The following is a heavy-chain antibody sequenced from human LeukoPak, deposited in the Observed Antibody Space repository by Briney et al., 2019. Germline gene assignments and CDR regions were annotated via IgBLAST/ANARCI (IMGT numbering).Heavy chain of an antibody. CDR1: GYTFTSYG. J-gene: IGHJ4*02. Sequence: AAVKVSCKASGYTFTSYGISWVRQAPVQGLEWMGWISAYNGNTNYAQKLQGRVTMTTDTSTSTAYMELRSLRSDDTAVYYCARGEPIVVVPAAMVSNDYWGQGTLVTVSS. CDR2: ISAYNGNT. CDR3: ARGEPIVVVPAAMVSNDY. V-gene: IGHV1-18*01. D-gene: IGHD2-2*01.